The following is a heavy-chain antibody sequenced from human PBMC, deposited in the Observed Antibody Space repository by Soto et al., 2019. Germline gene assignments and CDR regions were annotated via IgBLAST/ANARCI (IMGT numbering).Heavy chain of an antibody. CDR1: GASFSGYY. D-gene: IGHD1-26*01. CDR3: ARGTWEIRFDP. CDR2: INHSGSP. J-gene: IGHJ5*02. Sequence: QVQLQQWGAGLLKPSETLSLTCAVYGASFSGYYWSWIRQPPGKGLEWIGEINHSGSPNYNPSLGSRVTISVDTSKNQFSLKLSSVTAADTAVYYCARGTWEIRFDPWGQGTLVTVSS. V-gene: IGHV4-34*01.